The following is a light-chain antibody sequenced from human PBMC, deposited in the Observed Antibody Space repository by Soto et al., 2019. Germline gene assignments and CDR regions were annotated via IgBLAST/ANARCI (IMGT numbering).Light chain of an antibody. CDR2: RAS. J-gene: IGKJ1*01. CDR1: QSIGNW. Sequence: DIQMTQSPSTLSASVGDRVTITCRASQSIGNWLAWYQQKPGKAPNLLIYRASTLETGVPSRFSGSESGTEFTLTISSLQPDDFATYYCQRYDASRTFGQGTKVDIK. V-gene: IGKV1-5*03. CDR3: QRYDASRT.